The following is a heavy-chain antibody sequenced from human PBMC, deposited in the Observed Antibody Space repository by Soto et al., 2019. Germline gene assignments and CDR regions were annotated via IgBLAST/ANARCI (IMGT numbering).Heavy chain of an antibody. Sequence: XGSLILSCAAAGFTFSSYSMNWVRQAPGKGLEWVSSISSSSSYIYYADSVKGRFTISRDNAKNSLYLQMNSLRAEDTAVYYCARLGAAGSFSHWGQGNLVTVSS. CDR1: GFTFSSYS. CDR2: ISSSSSYI. V-gene: IGHV3-21*01. J-gene: IGHJ4*02. CDR3: ARLGAAGSFSH. D-gene: IGHD6-13*01.